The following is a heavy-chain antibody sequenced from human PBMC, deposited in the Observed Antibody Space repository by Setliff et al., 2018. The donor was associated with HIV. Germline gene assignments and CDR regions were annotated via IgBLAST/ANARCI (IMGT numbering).Heavy chain of an antibody. V-gene: IGHV4-59*11. CDR1: GGSISGHY. D-gene: IGHD2-2*01. CDR3: VRGYCSSITCYDDYYYMDV. Sequence: PSETLSLTCTVSGGSISGHYWSWIRQPPGKGLEWIAYIFYTGSTNYNPSLKSRVTISVDTSKNQFFLKLSSVTAADTAVYYCVRGYCSSITCYDDYYYMDVWGKGSTVTVSS. CDR2: IFYTGST. J-gene: IGHJ6*03.